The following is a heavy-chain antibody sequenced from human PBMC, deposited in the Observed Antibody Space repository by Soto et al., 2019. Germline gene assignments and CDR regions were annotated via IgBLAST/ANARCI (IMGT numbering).Heavy chain of an antibody. D-gene: IGHD4-17*01. CDR1: GGPFNNHA. CDR2: VIPTLGTA. Sequence: SVKVSCKTSGGPFNNHAINWVRQAPGQGLEWVGLVIPTLGTADYAQKFQGRVTMTADEVTNTAYMELSSLRSDDTGVYYCASDYGEIDAFDIWGQGTSVTVS. V-gene: IGHV1-69*11. CDR3: ASDYGEIDAFDI. J-gene: IGHJ3*02.